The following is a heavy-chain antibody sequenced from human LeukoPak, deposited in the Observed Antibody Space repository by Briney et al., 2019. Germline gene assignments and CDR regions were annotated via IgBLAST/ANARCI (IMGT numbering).Heavy chain of an antibody. CDR2: INGDGRTI. CDR3: GREDRSVLGNDALDI. Sequence: PGGSLRLSCAASGFTVSNYWMSWVRQTPGKGLVWISRINGDGRTISYADSVKGRFTISRDNAKNTVSLQMNSLRGEDTAVYYCGREDRSVLGNDALDIWGQGTMVTVSS. CDR1: GFTVSNYW. D-gene: IGHD2-8*01. V-gene: IGHV3-74*01. J-gene: IGHJ3*02.